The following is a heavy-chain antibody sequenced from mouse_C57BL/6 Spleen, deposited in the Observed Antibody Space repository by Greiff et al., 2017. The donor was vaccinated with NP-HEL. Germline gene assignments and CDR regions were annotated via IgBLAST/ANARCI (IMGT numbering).Heavy chain of an antibody. D-gene: IGHD3-2*02. CDR2: INYDGSST. CDR1: GFTFSDYY. Sequence: EVQVVESEGGLVQPGSSMKLSCTASGFTFSDYYMAWVRQVPEKGLEWVANINYDGSSTYYLDSLKSRFIISRDNATNILYLQMSSLKSEDTATYYCARGGDSSGYDAMDYWGQGTSVTVSS. V-gene: IGHV5-16*01. CDR3: ARGGDSSGYDAMDY. J-gene: IGHJ4*01.